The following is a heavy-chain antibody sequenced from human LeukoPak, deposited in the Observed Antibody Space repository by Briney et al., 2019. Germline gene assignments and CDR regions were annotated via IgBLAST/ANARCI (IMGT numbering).Heavy chain of an antibody. CDR2: ISFRGNT. J-gene: IGHJ2*01. CDR1: GGSFNTYY. V-gene: IGHV4-59*08. D-gene: IGHD5/OR15-5a*01. Sequence: SETLSLTCTVSGGSFNTYYWTWIRQPPGQGLEWIGYISFRGNTNYNPSLKSRTTISLDTSKNQFSLKLSSVTAADTAVYYCAKSTTFPYFWNFDLWGRGTLVTVSS. CDR3: AKSTTFPYFWNFDL.